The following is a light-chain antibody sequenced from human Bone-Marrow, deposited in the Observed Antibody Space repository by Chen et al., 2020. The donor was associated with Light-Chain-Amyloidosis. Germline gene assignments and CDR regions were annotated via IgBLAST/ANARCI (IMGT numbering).Light chain of an antibody. CDR2: DAS. J-gene: IGKJ4*01. CDR1: QDISNY. V-gene: IGKV1-33*01. CDR3: QHHDNRPLT. Sequence: DIQMTQSPPSLSASVGERVTITCQASQDISNYLNWYQQKPGKAPKLLIYDASNLETGVPSRFIGSGSGTDFTCTISGLQPEDIATYYCQHHDNRPLTFRGGTKVEI.